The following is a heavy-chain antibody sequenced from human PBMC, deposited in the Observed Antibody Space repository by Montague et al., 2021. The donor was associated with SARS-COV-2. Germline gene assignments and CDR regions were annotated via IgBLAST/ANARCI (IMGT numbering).Heavy chain of an antibody. CDR1: GESMTRSW. J-gene: IGHJ5*02. CDR2: IFHDGTS. D-gene: IGHD3-10*01. V-gene: IGHV4-4*02. Sequence: SETLSLTCAVSGESMTRSWWTWVRQPPGQRLQWIGEIFHDGTSRSNYNPALKSRVTMSVDKSKNDFSLKLSPVTAADTTMYYCARRITMVRGVTKRNNWFDPWGRGILVTVSS. CDR3: ARRITMVRGVTKRNNWFDP.